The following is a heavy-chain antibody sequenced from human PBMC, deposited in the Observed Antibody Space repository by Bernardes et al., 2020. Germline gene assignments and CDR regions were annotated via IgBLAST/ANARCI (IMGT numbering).Heavy chain of an antibody. CDR3: ARIAEPVGRNWFDP. CDR1: GDSVSSNSAA. CDR2: TYFRSRWYT. Sequence: SQTLSLTCAISGDSVSSNSAAWNWIRQSPSRGLEWLGRTYFRSRWYTDYALPMKSRITISPDTSKNQVSLRLNSVTPEDTAVYYCARIAEPVGRNWFDPWGQGTLVTVSS. V-gene: IGHV6-1*01. J-gene: IGHJ5*02. D-gene: IGHD1-1*01.